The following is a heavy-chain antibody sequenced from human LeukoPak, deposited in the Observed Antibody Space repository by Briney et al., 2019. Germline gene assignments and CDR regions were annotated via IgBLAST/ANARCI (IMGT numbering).Heavy chain of an antibody. J-gene: IGHJ4*02. V-gene: IGHV3-21*01. D-gene: IGHD6-13*01. CDR2: ISSSSSYI. CDR3: ARDPVAAAELGIGY. Sequence: GGSLRLSCAASGFTFSSYSMNWVRQAPGKGLEWVSSISSSSSYIYYADSVKGRFTISRDNAKNSLYLQMNSLRAEDTAVYYCARDPVAAAELGIGYWGQGTLVTVSS. CDR1: GFTFSSYS.